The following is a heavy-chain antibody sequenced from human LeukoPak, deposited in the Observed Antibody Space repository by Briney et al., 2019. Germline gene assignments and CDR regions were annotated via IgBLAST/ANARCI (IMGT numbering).Heavy chain of an antibody. CDR2: ISGSGGST. CDR3: AKGTEDYDSSGYYGSLVGTCPSEY. D-gene: IGHD3-22*01. J-gene: IGHJ4*02. V-gene: IGHV3-23*01. Sequence: GGSLRLSCAASGFTFSSYAMSWVRQAPGKGLEWVSAISGSGGSTYYADSVKGRFTISRDNSKNTLYLQMNSLRAEDTAVYYCAKGTEDYDSSGYYGSLVGTCPSEYWGQGTLVTVSS. CDR1: GFTFSSYA.